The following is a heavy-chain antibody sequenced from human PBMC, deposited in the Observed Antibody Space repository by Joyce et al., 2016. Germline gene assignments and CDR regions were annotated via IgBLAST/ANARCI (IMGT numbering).Heavy chain of an antibody. CDR3: TTDPRY. CDR1: GLTFRTTW. V-gene: IGHV3-15*01. Sequence: VQLVESGGGLVQPGESLRLSCGVSGLTFRTTWMSWVRQAPGKGLEWIGRIKSKNDGGTLDYIGTVKGRCTLSRDDSTNTVYLQMDSLKIEDTAMYYCTTDPRYWGRGTLVTVSS. J-gene: IGHJ4*02. CDR2: IKSKNDGGTL.